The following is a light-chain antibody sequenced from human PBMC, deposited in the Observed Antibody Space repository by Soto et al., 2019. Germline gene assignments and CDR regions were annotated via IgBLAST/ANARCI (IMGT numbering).Light chain of an antibody. Sequence: QSALTQPASVSGSPGQSITISCTGTSSDVGGYNYVSWYQQHPGKAPKLIIYDVRHWPSGVSDRFSGSKSGNTASLTISGLQAEDEADYYCSSYTRSSTLYVFGTGTKVTVL. V-gene: IGLV2-14*01. CDR1: SSDVGGYNY. CDR3: SSYTRSSTLYV. CDR2: DVR. J-gene: IGLJ1*01.